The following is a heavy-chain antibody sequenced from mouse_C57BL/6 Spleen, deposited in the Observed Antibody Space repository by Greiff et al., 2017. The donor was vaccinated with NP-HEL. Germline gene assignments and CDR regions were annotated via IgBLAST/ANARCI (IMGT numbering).Heavy chain of an antibody. D-gene: IGHD1-1*01. CDR1: GYSITSGYY. V-gene: IGHV3-6*01. Sequence: EVQLVESGPGLVKPSQSLSLTCSVTGYSITSGYYWNWIRQFPGNKLEWMGYISYDGSNNYNPSLKNRISITRDTSKNQFFLKLNSVTTEDTATYYCARAPNYVYYFDYWGQGTTLTVSS. CDR2: ISYDGSN. CDR3: ARAPNYVYYFDY. J-gene: IGHJ2*01.